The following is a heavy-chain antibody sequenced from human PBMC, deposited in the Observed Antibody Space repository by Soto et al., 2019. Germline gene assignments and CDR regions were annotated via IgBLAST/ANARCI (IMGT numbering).Heavy chain of an antibody. CDR2: ISPSNGYT. D-gene: IGHD3-10*01. CDR3: AIHPITMVRGDLDY. CDR1: GYTFTSYG. V-gene: IGHV1-18*01. J-gene: IGHJ4*02. Sequence: QVQLVESGAGVKKPGASVRVSCKASGYTFTSYGISWVRQAPGQGLEWLGGISPSNGYTSYAQEVQGRISVTTDTSTSDVYMDLRSMRSDATAVYYCAIHPITMVRGDLDYWGQGTLVTVSS.